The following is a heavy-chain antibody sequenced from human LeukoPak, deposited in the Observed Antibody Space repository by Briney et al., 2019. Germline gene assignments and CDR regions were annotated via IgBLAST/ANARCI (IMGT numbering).Heavy chain of an antibody. CDR3: ARKDIVVVVAATHGGFDP. Sequence: SETLSLTCAVYGGSFSGYYWSWIRQPPGKGLEWIGEINHSGSTNYNPSLKSRVTISVDTSKSQFSLKLSSVTAADTAVYYCARKDIVVVVAATHGGFDPWGQGTLVTVSS. CDR1: GGSFSGYY. CDR2: INHSGST. D-gene: IGHD2-15*01. V-gene: IGHV4-34*01. J-gene: IGHJ5*02.